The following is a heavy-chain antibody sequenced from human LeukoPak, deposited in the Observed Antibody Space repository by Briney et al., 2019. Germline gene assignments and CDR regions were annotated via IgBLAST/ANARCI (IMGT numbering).Heavy chain of an antibody. CDR2: IYGRAST. Sequence: SETLSLTCAVSGYSLGKNYYWGCIRQSPGKGLEWIGRIYGRASTSYNPSLMNRVTMSVDTSKNHFSLQLTSVTAADTAVYYCARYDSRGSASTRFDYWGPGILVTVSS. J-gene: IGHJ4*02. CDR3: ARYDSRGSASTRFDY. CDR1: GYSLGKNYY. V-gene: IGHV4-38-2*01. D-gene: IGHD3-16*01.